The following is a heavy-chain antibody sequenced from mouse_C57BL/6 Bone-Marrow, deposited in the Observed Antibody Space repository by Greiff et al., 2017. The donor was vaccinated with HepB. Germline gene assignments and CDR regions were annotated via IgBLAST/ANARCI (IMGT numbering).Heavy chain of an antibody. Sequence: SGPELVKPGASVKISCKASGYAFSSSWMNWVKQRPVKGLEWIGRIYPGDGDTNYNGKFKGKATLTADKSSSTAYMQLSSLTSEDSAVYFCAVYGNYDYWGQGTTLTVSS. V-gene: IGHV1-82*01. CDR2: IYPGDGDT. CDR3: AVYGNYDY. D-gene: IGHD2-1*01. J-gene: IGHJ2*01. CDR1: GYAFSSSW.